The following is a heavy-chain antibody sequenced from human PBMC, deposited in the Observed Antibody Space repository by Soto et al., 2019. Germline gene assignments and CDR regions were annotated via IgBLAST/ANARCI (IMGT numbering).Heavy chain of an antibody. D-gene: IGHD3-3*01. CDR3: AKPPLEWTALGFDP. J-gene: IGHJ5*02. Sequence: GGSLRLSCAASGFSFSSYAMSWVRQAPGKGLEWVSAISGSGGSTYYADSVKGRFTISRDNSKNTLYLQMNSLRAEDTAVYYCAKPPLEWTALGFDPWGQGTLVTVSS. CDR1: GFSFSSYA. CDR2: ISGSGGST. V-gene: IGHV3-23*01.